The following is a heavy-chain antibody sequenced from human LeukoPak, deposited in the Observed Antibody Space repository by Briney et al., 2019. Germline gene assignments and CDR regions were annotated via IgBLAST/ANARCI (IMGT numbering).Heavy chain of an antibody. J-gene: IGHJ4*02. CDR1: GFTLSDYY. CDR3: AKPPSGWDNY. CDR2: ISSSGSTI. V-gene: IGHV3-11*01. D-gene: IGHD6-19*01. Sequence: GGALRLSCAAPGFTLSDYYMSWIRQATGKGLERVSYISSSGSTIYYADSVKGRFTISRDNAKHSLYLQMNSLRAADTAVYYWAKPPSGWDNYWVQGTLATVSS.